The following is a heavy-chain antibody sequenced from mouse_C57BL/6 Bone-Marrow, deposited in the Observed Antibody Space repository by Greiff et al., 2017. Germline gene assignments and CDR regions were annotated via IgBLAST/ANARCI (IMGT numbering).Heavy chain of an antibody. D-gene: IGHD1-1*01. V-gene: IGHV14-4*01. CDR3: TFYYYGSSYYYAMDY. CDR2: IDPENGDT. CDR1: GFNIKDDY. Sequence: EVQLVESGAELVRPGASVKLSCTASGFNIKDDYMHWVKQRPEQGLEWIGWIDPENGDTEYASKFQGKATITADTSSNTAYLQLSSLTSEDTAVYYCTFYYYGSSYYYAMDYWGQGTSVTVSS. J-gene: IGHJ4*01.